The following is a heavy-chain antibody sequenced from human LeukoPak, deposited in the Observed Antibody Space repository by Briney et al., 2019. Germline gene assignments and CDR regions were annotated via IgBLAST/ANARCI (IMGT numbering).Heavy chain of an antibody. CDR1: GFTFSSYR. CDR2: ISSSGTYI. J-gene: IGHJ4*02. Sequence: GGSLRPSCAVSGFTFSSYRMNWVRQAPGKGLEWVSSISSSGTYIYYADSVKGRFTISRDNAKNSLYLQMNSLRAEDTAVYYCARGSTGIATIRNDYWGQGTLVTVSS. CDR3: ARGSTGIATIRNDY. V-gene: IGHV3-21*01. D-gene: IGHD6-13*01.